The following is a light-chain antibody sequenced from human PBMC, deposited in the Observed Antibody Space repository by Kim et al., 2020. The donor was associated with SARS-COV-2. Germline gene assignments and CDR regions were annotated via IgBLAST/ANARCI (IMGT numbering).Light chain of an antibody. CDR3: QQNDNLPLT. J-gene: IGKJ4*01. V-gene: IGKV1-33*01. CDR2: DAS. CDR1: QDINKY. Sequence: DIQMTQSPSSLSAFVGDRVTITCQASQDINKYLNWCQQKPGRAPKLLIFDASTLENGVPSRFSGSGSGTHFTFTITSVQPEDVGTYYCQQNDNLPLTFGGGTKLEI.